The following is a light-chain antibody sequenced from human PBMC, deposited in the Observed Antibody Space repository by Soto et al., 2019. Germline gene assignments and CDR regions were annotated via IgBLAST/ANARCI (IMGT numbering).Light chain of an antibody. J-gene: IGKJ1*01. CDR3: QQYNSYSRT. Sequence: DIQMTQSPSTLSASVGDRVTITCRANQSISSWLAWYQQKPGKAPKLLIYDASSLESGVPSRFSGSGSGTEFTLTISSLQPDDFATYYCQQYNSYSRTFGQGTKVEIK. CDR1: QSISSW. V-gene: IGKV1-5*01. CDR2: DAS.